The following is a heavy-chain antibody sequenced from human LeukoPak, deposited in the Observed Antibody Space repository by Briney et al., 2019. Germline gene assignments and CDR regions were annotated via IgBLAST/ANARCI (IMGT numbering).Heavy chain of an antibody. CDR2: MSPYNGNT. CDR1: NYTFTNYG. Sequence: DSVKVSCKASNYTFTNYGITWVRQAPGQGLEWIGWMSPYNGNTTYAQKLQDRVTMTSDPSTSTAYMELKGLKSDDTAIYFCERTNWGNWHLDLWGRGTPVAV. CDR3: ERTNWGNWHLDL. D-gene: IGHD7-27*01. V-gene: IGHV1-18*01. J-gene: IGHJ2*01.